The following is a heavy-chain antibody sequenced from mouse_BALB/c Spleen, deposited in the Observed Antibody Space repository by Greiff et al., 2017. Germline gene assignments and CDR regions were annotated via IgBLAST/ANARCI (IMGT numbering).Heavy chain of an antibody. CDR3: ARTYDYEAWFAY. CDR1: GYSFTGYN. Sequence: EVQLQQSGAELARPGASVKISCKASGYSFTGYNMNWVKQSNGKSLEWIGNIDPYYGGTSYNQKFKGKATLTVDKSSSTAYMQLKSLTSEDSAVYYCARTYDYEAWFAYWGQGTLVTVSA. V-gene: IGHV1-39*01. D-gene: IGHD2-4*01. J-gene: IGHJ3*01. CDR2: IDPYYGGT.